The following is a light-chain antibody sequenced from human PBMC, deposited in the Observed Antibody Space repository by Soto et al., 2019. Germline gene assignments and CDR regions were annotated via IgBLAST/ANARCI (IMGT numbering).Light chain of an antibody. CDR1: QSISSY. V-gene: IGKV1-39*01. CDR2: AAT. Sequence: DIPMTQSPSSLSASVGDRVTITCRASQSISSYLNWYQQKPGKAPKLLIDAATSLQSGVPSRFSGSGSGTDFTLTISSLQPEDFATYYCQHSYSTPPTFGQGTKVEIK. J-gene: IGKJ1*01. CDR3: QHSYSTPPT.